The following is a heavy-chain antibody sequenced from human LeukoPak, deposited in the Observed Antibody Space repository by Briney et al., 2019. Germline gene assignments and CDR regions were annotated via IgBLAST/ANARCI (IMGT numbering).Heavy chain of an antibody. J-gene: IGHJ5*02. CDR1: GGSFSGYY. D-gene: IGHD6-6*01. CDR3: ARATPYSSPSRWFDP. Sequence: PSESLSLSCAAYGGSFSGYYLSWIRQPPGKGLEWIGEINHSGSTNYNPSLKSRVTISVDTSKNQFSLKLSSVTAADTAVYYCARATPYSSPSRWFDPWGQGGQVTVSS. CDR2: INHSGST. V-gene: IGHV4-34*01.